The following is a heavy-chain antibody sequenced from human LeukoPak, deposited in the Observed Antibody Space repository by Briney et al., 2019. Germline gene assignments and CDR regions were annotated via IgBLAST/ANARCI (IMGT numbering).Heavy chain of an antibody. CDR1: GYTFTGYY. CDR3: ARVRWELLSPFDY. CDR2: INPNSGGT. V-gene: IGHV1-2*02. Sequence: ASVKVSCTASGYTFTGYYMHWVRQAPGQGLEWMGWINPNSGGTNYAQKFQGRVTMTRDTSISTAYMELSRLRSDDTAVYYCARVRWELLSPFDYWGQGTLVTVSS. D-gene: IGHD1-26*01. J-gene: IGHJ4*02.